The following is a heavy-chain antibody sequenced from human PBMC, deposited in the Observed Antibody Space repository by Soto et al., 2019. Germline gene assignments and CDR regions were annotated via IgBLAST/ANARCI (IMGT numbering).Heavy chain of an antibody. CDR3: AKPLGSGYTYGYNS. V-gene: IGHV5-51*01. CDR2: IYPGDSDT. Sequence: GESLKISCKAPGYTFTSYWIAWVRQMPGKGLEWMGIIYPGDSDTTYSPSFQGQVTISADKSISTAYLHWSSLKASDTAMYYCAKPLGSGYTYGYNSWGQGTLVTVSS. CDR1: GYTFTSYW. J-gene: IGHJ4*02. D-gene: IGHD5-18*01.